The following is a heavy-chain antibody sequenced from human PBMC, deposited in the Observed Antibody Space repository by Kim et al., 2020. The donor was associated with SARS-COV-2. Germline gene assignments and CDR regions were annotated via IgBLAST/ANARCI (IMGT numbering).Heavy chain of an antibody. CDR3: ARVGSSWGDC. J-gene: IGHJ4*02. Sequence: GTRYAQKFQGRVPMTRDTSSNTAYMELSRLRTDDTAVYYCARVGSSWGDCWGQGTLVTVSS. D-gene: IGHD6-13*01. V-gene: IGHV1-2*02. CDR2: GT.